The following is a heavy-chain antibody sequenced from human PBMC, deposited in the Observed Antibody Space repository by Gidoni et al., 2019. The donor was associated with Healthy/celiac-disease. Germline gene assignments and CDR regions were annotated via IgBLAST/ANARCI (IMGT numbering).Heavy chain of an antibody. CDR2: IYPRDSDT. V-gene: IGHV5-51*01. J-gene: IGHJ4*02. CDR1: GYSFTTYW. Sequence: EVQLVQSGAEVKKPGESLRISCKGSGYSFTTYWIGWVRQMPGKGLEWMGIIYPRDSDTRYSPSFQGQVTISADKSISTAYLQWNSLKASDSAIYYCARDYDLDYWGQGTLVTVSS. D-gene: IGHD3-16*01. CDR3: ARDYDLDY.